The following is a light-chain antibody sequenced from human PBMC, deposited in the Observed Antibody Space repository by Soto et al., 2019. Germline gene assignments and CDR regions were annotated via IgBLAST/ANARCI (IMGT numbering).Light chain of an antibody. CDR1: SSDVGRYNL. Sequence: QSALTQPASVSGSPGQSITISCTGTSSDVGRYNLVSWYQQHPGKAPKLMISEGSKRPSEVSNHFSGSKSGNTASLTISGLQAEDDTNYYCCSYANVTHVLFGGGTKLTVL. CDR2: EGS. CDR3: CSYANVTHVL. V-gene: IGLV2-23*01. J-gene: IGLJ2*01.